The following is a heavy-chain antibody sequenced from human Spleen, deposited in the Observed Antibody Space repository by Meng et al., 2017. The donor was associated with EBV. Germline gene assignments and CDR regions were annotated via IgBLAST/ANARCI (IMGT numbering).Heavy chain of an antibody. D-gene: IGHD2-2*01. Sequence: QLQESGPGLVXPXXXXXLTXAXSGDSISSGDNYWGWIRQSPGKGREWLGYIYYSGSTYYSPSLKSPVTISVDTSKNQFSLQLSSVTAADTAVYYCARAGYCSSITCYFESWGQGTLVTVSS. J-gene: IGHJ4*02. CDR2: IYYSGST. CDR1: GDSISSGDNY. CDR3: ARAGYCSSITCYFES. V-gene: IGHV4-30-4*01.